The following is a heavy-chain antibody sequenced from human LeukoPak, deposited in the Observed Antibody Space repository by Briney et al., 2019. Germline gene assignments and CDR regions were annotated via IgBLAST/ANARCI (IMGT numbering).Heavy chain of an antibody. V-gene: IGHV3-23*01. CDR3: AKLTFGGVIVFDY. CDR1: GFTFSSYA. CDR2: ISGSGGST. Sequence: GGSLRLSCAASGFTFSSYAMSWVRQAPGKGLGWVSAISGSGGSTYYADSVKGRFTISRDNSKNTLYLQMNSLRAEDTAVYYCAKLTFGGVIVFDYWGQGTLVTVSS. D-gene: IGHD3-16*02. J-gene: IGHJ4*02.